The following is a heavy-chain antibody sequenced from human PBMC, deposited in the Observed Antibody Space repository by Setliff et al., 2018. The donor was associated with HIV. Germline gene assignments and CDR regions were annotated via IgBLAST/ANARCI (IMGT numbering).Heavy chain of an antibody. Sequence: ASVKVSCKASGYSFSSYGIGWVRLAPGQGLEWMGGFDPEVGETVFAQRFHNRIRMTEDTSTDTAYMELSSLRSEDTAVYYCARDDYYDSHAFDVWGQGTMVTVSS. V-gene: IGHV1-24*01. J-gene: IGHJ3*01. CDR3: ARDDYYDSHAFDV. CDR1: GYSFSSYG. CDR2: FDPEVGET. D-gene: IGHD3-22*01.